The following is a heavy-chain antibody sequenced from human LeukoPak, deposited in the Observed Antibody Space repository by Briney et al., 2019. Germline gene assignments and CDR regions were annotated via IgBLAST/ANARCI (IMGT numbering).Heavy chain of an antibody. Sequence: ASVKVSCKPSGYTFTSYGISWVRQAPGQGLEWMGRINPNSGGTNYAQKFQGRVTMTRDTSISTAYMELSRLRSDDTAVYYCAITHLEQAFDYWGQGTLVTVSS. CDR2: INPNSGGT. V-gene: IGHV1-2*06. D-gene: IGHD1/OR15-1a*01. CDR3: AITHLEQAFDY. CDR1: GYTFTSYG. J-gene: IGHJ4*02.